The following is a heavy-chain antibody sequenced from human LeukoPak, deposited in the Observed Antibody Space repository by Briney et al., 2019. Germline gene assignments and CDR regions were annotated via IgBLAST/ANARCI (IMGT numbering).Heavy chain of an antibody. V-gene: IGHV3-7*01. CDR1: GFIFSNYW. CDR3: ARDASGTGGHDH. CDR2: IKQGGSEQ. J-gene: IGHJ4*02. D-gene: IGHD3-10*01. Sequence: PGGSLRLSCAASGFIFSNYWMTWVRQAPGKELEWVGNIKQGGSEQYYGDSVKGRFTISRDNAKNSLYLQMNTLRGEDTAVYYCARDASGTGGHDHWGQGTLVTVSS.